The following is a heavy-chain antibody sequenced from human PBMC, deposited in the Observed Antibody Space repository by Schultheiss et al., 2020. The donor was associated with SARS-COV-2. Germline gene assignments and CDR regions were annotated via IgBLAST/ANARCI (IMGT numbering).Heavy chain of an antibody. CDR3: AAGPDQYDYVWGSYRPYYFDY. CDR2: IVVGSGNT. D-gene: IGHD3-16*02. Sequence: GGSLRLSCKASGFTFTSSAVQWVRQARGQRLEWIRWIVVGSGNTNYAQKFQERVTITRDMSTSTAYMELSSLRSEDTAVYYCAAGPDQYDYVWGSYRPYYFDYWGQGTLATVSS. CDR1: GFTFTSSA. V-gene: IGHV1-58*01. J-gene: IGHJ4*02.